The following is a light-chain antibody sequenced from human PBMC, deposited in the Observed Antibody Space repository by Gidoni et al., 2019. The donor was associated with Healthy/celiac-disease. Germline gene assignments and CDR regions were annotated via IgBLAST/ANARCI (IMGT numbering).Light chain of an antibody. Sequence: IVITQSPVTLSVSPGERATLSCRASQRVSSNVAWYQQKPGQAPRLLIYGASTRATGIPARFSGSGSGTEFTLTISGLQSEDFALYYCQQYNNWPPWTFGQGTKVEIK. V-gene: IGKV3-15*01. CDR2: GAS. CDR3: QQYNNWPPWT. J-gene: IGKJ1*01. CDR1: QRVSSN.